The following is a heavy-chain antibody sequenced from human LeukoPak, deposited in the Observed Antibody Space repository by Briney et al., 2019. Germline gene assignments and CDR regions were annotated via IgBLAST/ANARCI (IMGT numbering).Heavy chain of an antibody. CDR1: GYTFTNYD. V-gene: IGHV1-8*03. CDR3: AREGDDCSGGSCYFDY. CDR2: INPKSGRT. D-gene: IGHD2-15*01. Sequence: ASVKVSCKTSGYTFTNYDINWVRQATGQGLEWMGWINPKSGRTGYAQKFQGRVTFTRNTSISTAYMELNNLRSDDTAVYYCAREGDDCSGGSCYFDYWGQGTLVTVSS. J-gene: IGHJ4*02.